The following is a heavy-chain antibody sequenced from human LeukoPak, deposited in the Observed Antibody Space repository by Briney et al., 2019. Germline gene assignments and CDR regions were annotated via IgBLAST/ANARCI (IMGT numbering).Heavy chain of an antibody. CDR1: GGSISSYY. CDR2: IYYSGST. CDR3: ARDGTSESSSAPFDY. V-gene: IGHV4-59*01. J-gene: IGHJ4*02. D-gene: IGHD1-26*01. Sequence: TASETLSLTCTVSGGSISSYYWSWIRQPPGKGLEWIGYIYYSGSTNYNPSLKSRVTISVDTSKNQFSLKLSSVTAADTAVYYCARDGTSESSSAPFDYWGQGTLVTVSS.